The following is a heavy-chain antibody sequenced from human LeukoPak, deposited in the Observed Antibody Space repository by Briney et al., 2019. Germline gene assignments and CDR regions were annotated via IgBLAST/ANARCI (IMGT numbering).Heavy chain of an antibody. CDR3: ARGIAARFDP. CDR1: GGSISSSSYY. CDR2: IYYSGST. J-gene: IGHJ5*02. Sequence: PSETLSLTCTVSGGSISSSSYYWGWIRQPPGTGLEWIGSIYYSGSTYYNPSLKSRVTISVDTSKNQFSLKLSSVTAADTAVYYCARGIAARFDPWGQGTLVTVSS. D-gene: IGHD6-6*01. V-gene: IGHV4-39*01.